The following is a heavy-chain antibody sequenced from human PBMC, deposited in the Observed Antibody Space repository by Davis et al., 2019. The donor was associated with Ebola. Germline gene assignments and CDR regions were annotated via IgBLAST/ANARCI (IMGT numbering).Heavy chain of an antibody. D-gene: IGHD5-18*01. V-gene: IGHV3-30*18. CDR2: ISYDGSNK. J-gene: IGHJ4*02. CDR3: AKDTIRGYRGFLDY. Sequence: GESLKIPCAAPGFTFSSYGMHRARQAPGKGLERVAVISYDGSNKYYADSAKGRFTISRDNSKNTLYLQMNSLRAEDTAVYYCAKDTIRGYRGFLDYWGQGTLVTVSS. CDR1: GFTFSSYG.